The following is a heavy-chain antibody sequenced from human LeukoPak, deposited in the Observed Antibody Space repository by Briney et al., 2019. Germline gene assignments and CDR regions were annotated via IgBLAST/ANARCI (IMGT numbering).Heavy chain of an antibody. D-gene: IGHD1-26*01. CDR1: GYTFTGYY. J-gene: IGHJ6*02. V-gene: IGHV1-2*06. Sequence: ASVKVSCKASGYTFTGYYMHWVRQAPGQGLEWMGRINPNSGGTNYAQKFQGRVTMTRDTSISTAYMELSRLRSDDTAVYYCATVGSNYYYGMDVWGQGTTVTVSS. CDR3: ATVGSNYYYGMDV. CDR2: INPNSGGT.